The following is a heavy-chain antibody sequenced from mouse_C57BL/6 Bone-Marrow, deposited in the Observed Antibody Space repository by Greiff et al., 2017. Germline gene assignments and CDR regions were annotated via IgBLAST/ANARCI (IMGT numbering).Heavy chain of an antibody. V-gene: IGHV5-15*01. CDR3: ARRDWGFAY. Sequence: EVQLMESGGGLVQPGGSLKLSCAASGFTFSDYGMAWVRQAPRKGPEWVAFISNLAYSIYYADTVTGRFTISREKAKNTLYLEMSSLRSEDTAMYYCARRDWGFAYWGRGTLVTVSA. J-gene: IGHJ3*01. D-gene: IGHD4-1*01. CDR1: GFTFSDYG. CDR2: ISNLAYSI.